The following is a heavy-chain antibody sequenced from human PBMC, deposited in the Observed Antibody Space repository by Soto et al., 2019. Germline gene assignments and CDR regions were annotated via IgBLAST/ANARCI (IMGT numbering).Heavy chain of an antibody. J-gene: IGHJ6*02. CDR2: IIPIFGTA. D-gene: IGHD5-18*01. V-gene: IGHV1-69*13. CDR3: ARGTVDTDMVYPLYYYYGMDV. CDR1: GGTFSSYA. Sequence: SVKVSCKASGGTFSSYAISWVRQAPGQGLEWMGGIIPIFGTANYAQKFQGRVTITADESTSTAYMELSSLRSEDTAVYYCARGTVDTDMVYPLYYYYGMDVWGQGTTVTVSS.